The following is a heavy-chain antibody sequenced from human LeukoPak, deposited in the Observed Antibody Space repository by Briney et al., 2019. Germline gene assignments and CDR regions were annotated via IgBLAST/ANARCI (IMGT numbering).Heavy chain of an antibody. D-gene: IGHD3-10*01. CDR3: AKAMSSAWNFDL. J-gene: IGHJ2*01. CDR1: GDSISTYS. Sequence: SETLSLTCTVSGDSISTYSWIWIRQPPGKGLEWIGSISYSGSTSFNPSLQSRVTISVATSKNQFSLKLNSVTAADTAVYYCAKAMSSAWNFDLWGRGTLVTVSS. V-gene: IGHV4-59*01. CDR2: ISYSGST.